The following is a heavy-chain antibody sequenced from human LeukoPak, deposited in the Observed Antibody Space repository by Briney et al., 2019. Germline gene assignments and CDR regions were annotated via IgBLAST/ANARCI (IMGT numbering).Heavy chain of an antibody. D-gene: IGHD6-13*01. CDR2: ISAYNGNT. Sequence: GSSEKVSCKASGYTFTAYYISWVRQAPGQGLEWMGWISAYNGNTNYAQKFQGRVTMTTDTSTSTAYMELRSLRSDDTAVYYCAREEGAPIAAANVWGLGTMVTVSS. J-gene: IGHJ3*01. CDR1: GYTFTAYY. CDR3: AREEGAPIAAANV. V-gene: IGHV1-18*01.